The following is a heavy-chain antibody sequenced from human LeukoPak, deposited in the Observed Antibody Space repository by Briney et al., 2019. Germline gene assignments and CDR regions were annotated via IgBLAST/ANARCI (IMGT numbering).Heavy chain of an antibody. CDR3: ARFPRRRYYYYMDF. J-gene: IGHJ6*03. CDR1: AVSISSSSYY. Sequence: SETLSLTCTVSAVSISSSSYYWGGLRQPPGKGLEWIVSIYYSKNTNNHPSLNSPATKTINTSNYQFSRKLSSVNAADTAVYYCARFPRRRYYYYMDFWGKGTTVTISS. V-gene: IGHV4-39*07. CDR2: IYYSKNT.